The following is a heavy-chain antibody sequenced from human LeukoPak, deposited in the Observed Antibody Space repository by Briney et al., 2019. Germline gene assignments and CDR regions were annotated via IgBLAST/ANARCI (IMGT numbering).Heavy chain of an antibody. D-gene: IGHD4-17*01. CDR2: IYTSGST. CDR3: ARGAPVPYGAEYYFDY. CDR1: GGSISSGSYY. V-gene: IGHV4-61*02. J-gene: IGHJ4*02. Sequence: SETLSLTCTVSGGSISSGSYYWSWIRQPAGKGLEWIGRIYTSGSTNYNPSLKSRVTISVDTSKNQFSLKLSSVTAADTAVYYCARGAPVPYGAEYYFDYWGQGTLVTVSS.